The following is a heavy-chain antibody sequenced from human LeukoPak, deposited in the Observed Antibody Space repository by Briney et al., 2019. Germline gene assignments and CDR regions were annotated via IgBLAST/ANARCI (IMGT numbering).Heavy chain of an antibody. D-gene: IGHD3-22*01. CDR1: GFTFSSYS. CDR2: ISSSGIYT. J-gene: IGHJ4*02. Sequence: KPGGSLRLPCAASGFTFSSYSMTWVRQAPGKGLKWVSTISSSGIYTYYADSVKGRFTISRDDAKNSLYLQMNSLRAEDTAVYYCASLHYYDSSGRDYWGQGTLVTVSS. V-gene: IGHV3-21*01. CDR3: ASLHYYDSSGRDY.